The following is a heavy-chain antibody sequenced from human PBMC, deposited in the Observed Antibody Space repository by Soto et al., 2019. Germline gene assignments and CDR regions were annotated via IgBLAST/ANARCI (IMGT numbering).Heavy chain of an antibody. J-gene: IGHJ5*02. V-gene: IGHV1-18*01. Sequence: ASVKVSCKASGYTFTSYGISWVRQAPGQGFEWMRWINAGNGNTKYSQKFQGRVTITRDTSASTAYMELSSLKSEDTAVYYCAGDPDSHYNDSHASSYPWGQGTLVTVSS. CDR2: INAGNGNT. D-gene: IGHD3-22*01. CDR1: GYTFTSYG. CDR3: AGDPDSHYNDSHASSYP.